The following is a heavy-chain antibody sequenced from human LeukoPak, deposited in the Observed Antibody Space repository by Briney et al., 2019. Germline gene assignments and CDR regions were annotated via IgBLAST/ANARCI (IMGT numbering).Heavy chain of an antibody. CDR2: ISGGGGST. CDR3: ARGYCSGTSCRLLDY. J-gene: IGHJ4*02. V-gene: IGHV3-23*01. CDR1: GFTFSSYA. Sequence: PGGSLRLSCAASGFTFSSYAMNWVRQAPGKGLEWVSGISGGGGSTDYADSVKGRFTISRDNSKNTLYLQMNSLRAEDTAVYYCARGYCSGTSCRLLDYWGQGTLVTVSS. D-gene: IGHD2-2*01.